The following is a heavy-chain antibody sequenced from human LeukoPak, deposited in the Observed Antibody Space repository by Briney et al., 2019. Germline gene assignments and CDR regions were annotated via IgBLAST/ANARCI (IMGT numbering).Heavy chain of an antibody. D-gene: IGHD6-19*01. CDR2: ISSSSSYI. CDR3: ARVLAVAGTFYSGMDV. CDR1: GFTFSSYS. Sequence: PGGSLRLSCAASGFTFSSYSMNWVRQAPGKGLEWVSSISSSSSYIYYADSVKGRFTISRDNAKNSLYLQMNSLRAEDTAVYYCARVLAVAGTFYSGMDVSGQGTTVTVSS. V-gene: IGHV3-21*01. J-gene: IGHJ6*02.